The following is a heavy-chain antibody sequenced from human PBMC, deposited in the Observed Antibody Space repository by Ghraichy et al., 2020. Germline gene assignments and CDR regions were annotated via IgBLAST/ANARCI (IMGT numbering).Heavy chain of an antibody. CDR3: ARTAEVTDFDY. D-gene: IGHD1-14*01. J-gene: IGHJ4*02. CDR2: IYYTGST. CDR1: GGSISNYY. V-gene: IGHV4-59*01. Sequence: SETLSLTCTVSGGSISNYYWSWIRQPPGKGLEWIGYIYYTGSTKYNPSLKSRVTISLDTSKNQFSLKLSSVTAADTTVYYCARTAEVTDFDYWGQGTLVTVFS.